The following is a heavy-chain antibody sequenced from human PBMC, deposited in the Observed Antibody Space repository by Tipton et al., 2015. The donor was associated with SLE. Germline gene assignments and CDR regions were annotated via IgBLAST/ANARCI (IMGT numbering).Heavy chain of an antibody. V-gene: IGHV3-43*01. Sequence: SLRISCAASGFTFDDYTMHWVRQAPGKGLEWVSLISWDGDSTYYADSVKGRFTISRDNSKNSLYLQMNSLRTEDTALYYCAKSEAGHYDILTGYYFPLDYWGQVTLVTVSS. CDR3: AKSEAGHYDILTGYYFPLDY. J-gene: IGHJ4*02. CDR1: GFTFDDYT. CDR2: ISWDGDST. D-gene: IGHD3-9*01.